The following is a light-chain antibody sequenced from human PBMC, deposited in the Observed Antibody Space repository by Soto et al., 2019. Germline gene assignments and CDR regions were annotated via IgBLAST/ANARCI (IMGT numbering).Light chain of an antibody. Sequence: DVVVTQSPLSLPVTLGQASSISCSSSLSLVHRDGNTYLSWFRQRPGQSPRRLIYKVSNREAGVPDRFSGSGSGTDFTLKISRVEAEDVGLYYCMQGSHWPPITFGQGTRLEIK. J-gene: IGKJ5*01. CDR3: MQGSHWPPIT. CDR2: KVS. V-gene: IGKV2-30*02. CDR1: LSLVHRDGNTY.